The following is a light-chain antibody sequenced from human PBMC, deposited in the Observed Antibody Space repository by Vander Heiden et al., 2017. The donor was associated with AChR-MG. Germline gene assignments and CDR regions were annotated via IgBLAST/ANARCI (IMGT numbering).Light chain of an antibody. V-gene: IGKV3-20*01. J-gene: IGKJ4*01. CDR2: GAS. Sequence: ETVLTQSPGTLSLSPGERATLSCRASQSVSSNYLAWYQQKPGQAPSLLIYGASTRATGIPDRFSGSGSGTDFTLTVSRLEPEDFAVYYCQQYWSAPLTFGGGTKVEIK. CDR3: QQYWSAPLT. CDR1: QSVSSNY.